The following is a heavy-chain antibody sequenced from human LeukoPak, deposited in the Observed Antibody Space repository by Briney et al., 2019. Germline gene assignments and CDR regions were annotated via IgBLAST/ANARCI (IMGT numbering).Heavy chain of an antibody. D-gene: IGHD2-15*01. Sequence: GGSLRLSCAASGFTFSSYAMHWVRQAPGKGLEWVAVVSYDGSNKYYAESVKGRFTISGDNSKNTLYLQMNSLRAEDTAVYYCAKGWAVVVVAATALSDWGQGTLVTVSS. CDR3: AKGWAVVVVAATALSD. V-gene: IGHV3-30*04. CDR2: VSYDGSNK. CDR1: GFTFSSYA. J-gene: IGHJ4*02.